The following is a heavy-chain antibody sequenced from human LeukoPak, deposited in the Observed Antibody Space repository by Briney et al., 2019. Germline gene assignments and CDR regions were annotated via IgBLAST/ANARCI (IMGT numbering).Heavy chain of an antibody. Sequence: SETLSLTCAVYGGYFSGFYWTWVRQAPGKGLEWIGEISYSGTTRYNPSLKSRVTIAVDTSKKEISLNLSTVTAADTAVYYCARGAVLWFGELLLGWFDPWGQGTLVTVSS. CDR2: ISYSGTT. V-gene: IGHV4-34*01. CDR3: ARGAVLWFGELLLGWFDP. J-gene: IGHJ5*02. CDR1: GGYFSGFY. D-gene: IGHD3-10*01.